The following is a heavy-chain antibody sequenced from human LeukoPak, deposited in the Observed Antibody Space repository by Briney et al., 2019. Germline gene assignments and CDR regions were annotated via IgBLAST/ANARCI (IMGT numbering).Heavy chain of an antibody. CDR1: GYTFTSFA. CDR3: ARASSSTVGLRSLDY. CDR2: IGAYNGNT. Sequence: ASVKVSCKASGYTFTSFAISWVRQAPGQGLEWMGWIGAYNGNTNYAQKLQGRVTMTTDTSTTTAHMELRSLTSDDTAVYYCARASSSTVGLRSLDYWGQGTLVTVSS. D-gene: IGHD6-6*01. J-gene: IGHJ4*02. V-gene: IGHV1-18*01.